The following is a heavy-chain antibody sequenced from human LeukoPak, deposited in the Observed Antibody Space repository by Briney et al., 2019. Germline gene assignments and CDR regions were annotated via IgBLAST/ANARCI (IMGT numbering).Heavy chain of an antibody. V-gene: IGHV3-7*03. CDR2: VNLDGSDK. Sequence: PGGSLRLSCEGSGFSFTNHWMTWVRQGPRKGLEWVAQVNLDGSDKYYVDSVKGRFTISRDNAKNSLYLQMNSLRAEDTAVYYCAKGRKRIQLWSGVFDYWGQGTLVTVSS. J-gene: IGHJ4*02. CDR1: GFSFTNHW. D-gene: IGHD5-18*01. CDR3: AKGRKRIQLWSGVFDY.